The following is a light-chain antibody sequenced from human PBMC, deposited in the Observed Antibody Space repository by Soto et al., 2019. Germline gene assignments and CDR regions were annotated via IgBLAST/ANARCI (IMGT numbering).Light chain of an antibody. V-gene: IGKV3-20*01. Sequence: IVLTQSPGTRSLSPGERATLSCRASQTVSGSHLAWYQQKPGQAPRLIIYGASTRPTGIPDRFSGSGSGTDFTLTITRLEPEDFAVYYCQQYVGAPPEYPFGQGTKQEIK. J-gene: IGKJ2*01. CDR1: QTVSGSH. CDR3: QQYVGAPPEYP. CDR2: GAS.